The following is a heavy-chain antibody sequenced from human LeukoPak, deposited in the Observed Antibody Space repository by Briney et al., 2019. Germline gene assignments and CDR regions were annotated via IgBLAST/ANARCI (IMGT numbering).Heavy chain of an antibody. CDR1: GGTFSSYA. CDR2: INPSGGST. D-gene: IGHD2-15*01. V-gene: IGHV1-46*01. Sequence: ASVKVSCKASGGTFSSYAISWVRQAPGQGLEWMGIINPSGGSTSYAQKFQGRVTMTRDTSTSTVYMELSSLRSEDTAVYYCARSLTQLGYCSGGSCSPPGAFDIWGQGTMVTVSS. J-gene: IGHJ3*02. CDR3: ARSLTQLGYCSGGSCSPPGAFDI.